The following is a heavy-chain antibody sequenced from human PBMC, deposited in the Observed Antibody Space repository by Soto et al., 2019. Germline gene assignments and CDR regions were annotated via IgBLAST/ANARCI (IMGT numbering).Heavy chain of an antibody. CDR1: GYTFTSYA. CDR2: INAGNGNT. V-gene: IGHV1-3*01. CDR3: ARSVDVFWSGHFDY. J-gene: IGHJ4*02. D-gene: IGHD3-3*01. Sequence: ASVKVSCKASGYTFTSYAMRWVRQAPGQRLEWMGWINAGNGNTKYSQKFQGRVTITRDTSASTAYMELSSLRSEDTAVYYCARSVDVFWSGHFDYWGQGTLVTVSS.